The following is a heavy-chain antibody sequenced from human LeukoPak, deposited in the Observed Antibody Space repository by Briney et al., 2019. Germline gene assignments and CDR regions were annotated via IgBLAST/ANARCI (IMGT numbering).Heavy chain of an antibody. CDR3: ARGDGGL. CDR2: IYYSGST. V-gene: IGHV4-39*01. Sequence: PSETLSLTCTVSGGSISSSSYYWGWIRQPPGKGLEWIGSIYYSGSTYYNPSLKSRVTISVDTSKNQFSLKLSSVTAADTAVYYCARGDGGLWGQGTLVTVSS. D-gene: IGHD2-15*01. CDR1: GGSISSSSYY. J-gene: IGHJ4*02.